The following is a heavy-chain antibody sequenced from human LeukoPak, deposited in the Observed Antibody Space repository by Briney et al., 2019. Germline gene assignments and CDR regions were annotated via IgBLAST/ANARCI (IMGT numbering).Heavy chain of an antibody. CDR2: INPSGGST. V-gene: IGHV1-46*01. CDR3: ARGYYDSSGYDPGLGY. Sequence: GASVKVSCKASGYTFTSFYMQWVRQAPGQGLEWMRIINPSGGSTNYAQKFQGRVSMTRDTSTSTVYMELSSLRSEDTAMYWCARGYYDSSGYDPGLGYWGQGTLVTVSS. CDR1: GYTFTSFY. D-gene: IGHD3-22*01. J-gene: IGHJ4*02.